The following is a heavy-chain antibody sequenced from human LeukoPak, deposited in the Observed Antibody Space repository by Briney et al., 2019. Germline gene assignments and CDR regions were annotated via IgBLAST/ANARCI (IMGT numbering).Heavy chain of an antibody. J-gene: IGHJ3*02. CDR3: ARDPRWEDCGGDCYLSLVAFDI. Sequence: GGSLRLSCAASGFTFSSYSMNWVRQAPGKGLEWVSSISSSSSYIYYADSVKGRFTISRDNAKNSLYLQMNSLRAEDTAVYYCARDPRWEDCGGDCYLSLVAFDIWGQGTMVTVSS. CDR2: ISSSSSYI. V-gene: IGHV3-21*01. CDR1: GFTFSSYS. D-gene: IGHD2-21*02.